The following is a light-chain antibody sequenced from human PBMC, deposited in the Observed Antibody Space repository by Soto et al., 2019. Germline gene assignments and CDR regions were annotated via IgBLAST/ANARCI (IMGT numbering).Light chain of an antibody. CDR2: AAS. Sequence: IQLTQSPSSLSASVGDRVTITCRASQDIAIYLAWYQQKPGEAPKLLIYAASTLYGGVPSRFSGSGSGTDFALTITSLQAEDFAVYYCQQRSNWPLTFGQGTKVDIK. CDR1: QDIAIY. CDR3: QQRSNWPLT. V-gene: IGKV1-9*01. J-gene: IGKJ1*01.